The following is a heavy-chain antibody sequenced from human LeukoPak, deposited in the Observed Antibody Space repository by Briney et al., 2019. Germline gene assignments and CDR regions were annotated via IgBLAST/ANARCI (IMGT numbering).Heavy chain of an antibody. V-gene: IGHV4-34*01. J-gene: IGHJ3*02. CDR2: INHSGHT. Sequence: SETLSLTCAVFGGSLSGYYWSWIRQPPGKGLEWIGEINHSGHTNYNPSLKSRVTVSVDTSKNQFSLKLSSVTAADTAVYYCARHLGAYGAFDIWGQGTMVTVSS. CDR3: ARHLGAYGAFDI. D-gene: IGHD4-17*01. CDR1: GGSLSGYY.